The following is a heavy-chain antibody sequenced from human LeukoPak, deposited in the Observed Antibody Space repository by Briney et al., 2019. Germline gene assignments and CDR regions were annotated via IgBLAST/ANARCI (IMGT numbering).Heavy chain of an antibody. CDR2: IIPIFGTA. V-gene: IGHV1-69*05. J-gene: IGHJ4*02. Sequence: SVKVSXKASGGTFSSYAISWVRQAPGQGVEWMGGIIPIFGTANYAQKFQGRVTITTDESTSTAYMELSSLRSEDTAVYYCAIRGYSYGFEIDYWGQGTLVTVSS. CDR1: GGTFSSYA. D-gene: IGHD5-18*01. CDR3: AIRGYSYGFEIDY.